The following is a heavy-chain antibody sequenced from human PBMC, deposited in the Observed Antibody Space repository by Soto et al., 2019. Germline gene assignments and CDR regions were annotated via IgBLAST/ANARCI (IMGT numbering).Heavy chain of an antibody. Sequence: GWSLRLSCAASGFTFSSYVMHLVRQAPGKGLEWVAVITYDGNTKKYANSVKGRFTIARDNSWKTLYLQMNSLSPEDVGVYYCARDPVTGSHDYFEFWGQGTLVTVSS. J-gene: IGHJ4*02. V-gene: IGHV3-30-3*01. CDR2: ITYDGNTK. D-gene: IGHD1-26*01. CDR3: ARDPVTGSHDYFEF. CDR1: GFTFSSYV.